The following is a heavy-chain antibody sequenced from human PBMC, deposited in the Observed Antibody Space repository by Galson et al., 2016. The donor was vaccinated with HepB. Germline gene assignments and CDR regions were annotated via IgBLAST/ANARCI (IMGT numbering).Heavy chain of an antibody. CDR1: GFTFSHYT. J-gene: IGHJ4*02. CDR3: AKDSILDD. Sequence: SLRLSCAVSGFTFSHYTMNWVRQPPGKGLEWVSSISISSNFIHYADSVKGRFTISRDNAKNSLFLQMSSLRAEDTAIYYCAKDSILDDWGQGILVTVSS. CDR2: ISISSNFI. V-gene: IGHV3-21*01. D-gene: IGHD3-3*01.